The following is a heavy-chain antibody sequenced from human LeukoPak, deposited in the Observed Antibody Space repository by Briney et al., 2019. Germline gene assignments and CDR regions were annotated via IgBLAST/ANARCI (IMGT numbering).Heavy chain of an antibody. V-gene: IGHV3-23*01. J-gene: IGHJ4*02. CDR1: GITFDDYA. CDR3: ARGDWIEHFDY. D-gene: IGHD5-18*01. Sequence: GGVLRPSCGAPGITFDDYAMHWVRQAPGKGLGWVSGISGSGGSTYYADSVKGRFTISRDNAKNSLYLQMNSLRAEDTAVYYCARGDWIEHFDYWGQGTPVTVSS. CDR2: ISGSGGST.